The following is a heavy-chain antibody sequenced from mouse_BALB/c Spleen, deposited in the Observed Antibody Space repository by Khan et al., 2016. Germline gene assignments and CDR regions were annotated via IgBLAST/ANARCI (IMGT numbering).Heavy chain of an antibody. CDR1: GYTFTSYW. J-gene: IGHJ2*01. D-gene: IGHD2-4*01. Sequence: QVQLKQSGAELAKPGASVTLSCKASGYTFTSYWMHWVKQRPGQGLEWIGYINPSTGYTEYNQKFKDKATLTADKSSATAYMHLSGLTSDNSAVDYCAGPRITKGYYLDYWGQGTTLTVTS. CDR2: INPSTGYT. CDR3: AGPRITKGYYLDY. V-gene: IGHV1-7*01.